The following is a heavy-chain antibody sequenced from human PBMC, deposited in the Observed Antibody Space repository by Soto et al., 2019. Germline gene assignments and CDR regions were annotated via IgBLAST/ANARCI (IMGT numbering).Heavy chain of an antibody. CDR1: GFTFSSYE. V-gene: IGHV3-48*03. CDR3: ARVPSRDYYYDSSGYPGAFDI. Sequence: PGGSLRLSCAASGFTFSSYEMNWVRQAPGKGLEWVSYISSSGSTIYYADSVKGRFTISRDNAKNSLYLQMNSLRAEDTAVYYCARVPSRDYYYDSSGYPGAFDIWGQGTMVTVSS. J-gene: IGHJ3*02. D-gene: IGHD3-22*01. CDR2: ISSSGSTI.